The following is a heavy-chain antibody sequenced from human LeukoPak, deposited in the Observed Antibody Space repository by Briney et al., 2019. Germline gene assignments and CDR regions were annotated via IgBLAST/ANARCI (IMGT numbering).Heavy chain of an antibody. D-gene: IGHD1-26*01. J-gene: IGHJ4*02. Sequence: GGSLRLSCAASGFTFSSYGMHWVRQAPGKGLEWVAVIWYDGSNKYYADSVKGRFTISRDNSKNTLYLQMNSLRAEDTAVYYCARDHGLLSLDYWGQGTLVTGSS. V-gene: IGHV3-33*01. CDR1: GFTFSSYG. CDR2: IWYDGSNK. CDR3: ARDHGLLSLDY.